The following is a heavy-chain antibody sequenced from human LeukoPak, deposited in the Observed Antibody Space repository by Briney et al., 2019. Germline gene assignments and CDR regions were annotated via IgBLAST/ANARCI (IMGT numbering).Heavy chain of an antibody. V-gene: IGHV3-15*01. D-gene: IGHD6-19*01. CDR2: IKSKTDGGTT. J-gene: IGHJ4*02. CDR3: TTVWYSSGWRIDY. CDR1: GFTFSNAW. Sequence: GGSLRLSCAASGFTFSNAWMSWVRQAPGKGLEWVGRIKSKTDGGTTDYAAPAKGRFTISRDDSKNTLYLQMNSLKTEDTAVYYCTTVWYSSGWRIDYWGQGTLVTVSS.